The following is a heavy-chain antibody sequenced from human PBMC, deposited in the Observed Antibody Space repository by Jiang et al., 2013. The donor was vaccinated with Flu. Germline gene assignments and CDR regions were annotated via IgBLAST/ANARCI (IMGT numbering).Heavy chain of an antibody. Sequence: GSGLVKPSETLSLTCTVSGGSISSHYWSWIRQPPGKGLEWIAYIYYSGSTNYNPSVKSRVTISVDTSTNQFSLKVNSVTAADTAVYYCARLGPLGASHYFDYWGQGSLVTVSS. CDR2: IYYSGST. J-gene: IGHJ4*02. D-gene: IGHD1-26*01. CDR1: GGSISSHY. CDR3: ARLGPLGASHYFDY. V-gene: IGHV4-59*08.